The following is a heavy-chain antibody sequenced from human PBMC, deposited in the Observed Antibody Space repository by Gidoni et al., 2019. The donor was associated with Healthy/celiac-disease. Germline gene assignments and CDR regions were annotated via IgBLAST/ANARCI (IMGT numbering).Heavy chain of an antibody. Sequence: QVQLVQSGAEVKKPGASVKVSCKVSGYTLTELSMHWVRQAPGKGLEWMGGFDPEDGETIYAQKFQGRVTMTEDTSTDTAYMELSSLRSEDTAVYYCATDLILTGYYTNLSDYWGQGTLVTVSS. J-gene: IGHJ4*02. V-gene: IGHV1-24*01. CDR1: GYTLTELS. CDR2: FDPEDGET. CDR3: ATDLILTGYYTNLSDY. D-gene: IGHD3-9*01.